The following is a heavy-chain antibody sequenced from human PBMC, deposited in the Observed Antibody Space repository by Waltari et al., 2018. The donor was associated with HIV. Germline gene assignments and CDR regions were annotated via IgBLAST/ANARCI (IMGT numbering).Heavy chain of an antibody. CDR2: IRYSSRHK. D-gene: IGHD6-13*01. CDR1: GFTFSSYS. Sequence: VHLLESGGGLVQPGGSLRLSCAASGFTFSSYSVNWVRQAPGKGVEWISYIRYSSRHKYYGDSVQGRFTISRDNSKNSLYLQMDSLRADDTAVYYCTRTVSSYKYYFDYWGQGTLVTVSS. V-gene: IGHV3-48*04. J-gene: IGHJ4*02. CDR3: TRTVSSYKYYFDY.